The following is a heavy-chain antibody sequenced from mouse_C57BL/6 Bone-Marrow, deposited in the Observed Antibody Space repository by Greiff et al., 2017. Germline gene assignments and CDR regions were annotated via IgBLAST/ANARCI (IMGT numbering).Heavy chain of an antibody. V-gene: IGHV1-59*01. CDR3: ARPDYYAMDY. J-gene: IGHJ4*01. CDR2: IDPSDSYT. CDR1: GYTFTSYW. Sequence: VQLQQPGAELVRPGTSVKLSCKASGYTFTSYWMHWVKQRPGQGLAWIGVIDPSDSYTNYNQKFKGKATLTVDTSSSTAYMQLSSLTSEDSAVYYCARPDYYAMDYWGQGTSVTVSS.